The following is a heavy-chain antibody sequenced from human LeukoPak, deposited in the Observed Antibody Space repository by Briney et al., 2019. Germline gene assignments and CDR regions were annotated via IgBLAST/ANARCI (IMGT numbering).Heavy chain of an antibody. Sequence: SETLSLTCTVSGGSISSYYWSWIRQPAGKGLEWIGRIYISGSTNYNPSLKSRVTMSVDTSKNQFSLKLSSVTAADTAVYYCARVYDFWSGYSFTLFDYWGQGTLVTVSS. CDR3: ARVYDFWSGYSFTLFDY. CDR2: IYISGST. V-gene: IGHV4-4*07. J-gene: IGHJ4*02. D-gene: IGHD3-3*01. CDR1: GGSISSYY.